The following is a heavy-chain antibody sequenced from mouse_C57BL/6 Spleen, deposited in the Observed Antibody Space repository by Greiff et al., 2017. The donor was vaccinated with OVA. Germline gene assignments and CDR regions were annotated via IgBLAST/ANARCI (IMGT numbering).Heavy chain of an antibody. CDR3: ARYYYGSSYVGFDY. CDR2: IYPGDGDT. CDR1: GYAFSSSW. Sequence: QVQLQQSGPELVKPGASVKISCKASGYAFSSSWMNWVKQRPGKGLEWIGRIYPGDGDTNYNGKFKGKATLTADKSSSTAYMQLSSLTSEDSAVYFCARYYYGSSYVGFDYWGQGTTLTVSS. V-gene: IGHV1-82*01. J-gene: IGHJ2*01. D-gene: IGHD1-1*01.